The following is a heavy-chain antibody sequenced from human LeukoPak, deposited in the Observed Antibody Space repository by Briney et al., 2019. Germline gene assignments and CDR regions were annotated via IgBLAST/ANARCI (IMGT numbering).Heavy chain of an antibody. CDR1: GYTFTSYY. CDR3: ARDLYSRRMDYYGSGSYFAY. J-gene: IGHJ4*02. V-gene: IGHV1-46*01. D-gene: IGHD3-10*01. CDR2: INPTGGST. Sequence: ASVKVSCKASGYTFTSYYMHWVRQAPGQGLEWMGLINPTGGSTGYAQKLQGRVTMTTDTSTSTAYMELRSLISDDTAVYYCARDLYSRRMDYYGSGSYFAYWGQGTLVTVSS.